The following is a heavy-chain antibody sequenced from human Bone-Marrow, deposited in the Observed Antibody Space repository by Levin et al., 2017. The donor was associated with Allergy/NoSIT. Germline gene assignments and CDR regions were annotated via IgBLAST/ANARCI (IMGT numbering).Heavy chain of an antibody. CDR2: IYPDDSDT. CDR3: ARFRGEPCVGSSCYRGDYYGMDV. CDR1: GSRFSTFW. V-gene: IGHV5-51*01. J-gene: IGHJ6*02. Sequence: RTGGSLRLSCQCSGSRFSTFWLGWVRQMPGKGLEWMGIIYPDDSDTRYSPSLEGHVTISADKSINTAYLKWSSLKASDSAIYYCARFRGEPCVGSSCYRGDYYGMDVWGQGTTVIVSS. D-gene: IGHD2-2*01.